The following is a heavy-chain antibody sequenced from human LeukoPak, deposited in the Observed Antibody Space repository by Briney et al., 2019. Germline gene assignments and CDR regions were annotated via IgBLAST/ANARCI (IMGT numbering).Heavy chain of an antibody. J-gene: IGHJ4*02. D-gene: IGHD3-16*01. CDR3: AKGGIGINEDYFDY. CDR2: ISWDGGST. V-gene: IGHV3-43D*03. CDR1: GFTFDDYA. Sequence: PGGSLRLSCAASGFTFDDYAMHWVRQAPGKGLEWVSLISWDGGSTYYADSVKGRFTISRDNSKNSLYLQMNSLRAEDTALYYCAKGGIGINEDYFDYWGQGTLVTVSS.